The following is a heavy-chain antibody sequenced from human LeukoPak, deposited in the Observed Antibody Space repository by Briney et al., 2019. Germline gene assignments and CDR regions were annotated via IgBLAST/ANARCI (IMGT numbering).Heavy chain of an antibody. CDR1: GGSINSYY. CDR3: ARAPGFWSGYDE. V-gene: IGHV4-59*01. D-gene: IGHD3-3*01. Sequence: SETLSLTCTVSGGSINSYYWSWIRQPPGKELEWIGCIYYSGSTNYNPSLKSRVTISVDTSKNQFSLKLSSVTAADTAVYYCARAPGFWSGYDEWGQGTLVTVSS. J-gene: IGHJ4*02. CDR2: IYYSGST.